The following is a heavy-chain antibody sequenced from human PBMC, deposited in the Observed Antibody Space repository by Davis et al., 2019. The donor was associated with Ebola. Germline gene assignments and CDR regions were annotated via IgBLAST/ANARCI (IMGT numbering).Heavy chain of an antibody. CDR1: GFTFSNYA. V-gene: IGHV3-7*03. CDR3: AKDDDF. Sequence: PGGSLRLSCAASGFTFSNYAMHWVRQAPGKGLEWVATIKPDGSENYHVDSVKGRFTISRDNAKSSLFLQMNTLKPEDTALYYCAKDDDFWGQGALVTVSA. CDR2: IKPDGSEN. J-gene: IGHJ4*02.